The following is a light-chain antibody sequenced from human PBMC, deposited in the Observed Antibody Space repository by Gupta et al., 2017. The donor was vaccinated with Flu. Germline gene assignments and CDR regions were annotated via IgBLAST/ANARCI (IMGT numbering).Light chain of an antibody. CDR3: HSYAGSNSWV. Sequence: GTSSCTGTSSDVGGNKYLSCDQHHPAKPHKLMIYDVSKRPAVVPVRFSGYKADNTASLTVSVLQEEAEADYYGHSYAGSNSWVFGGGTKLTVL. J-gene: IGLJ3*02. CDR1: SSDVGGNKY. CDR2: DVS. V-gene: IGLV2-8*01.